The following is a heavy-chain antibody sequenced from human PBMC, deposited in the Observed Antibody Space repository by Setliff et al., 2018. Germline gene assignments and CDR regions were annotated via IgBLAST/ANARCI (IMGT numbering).Heavy chain of an antibody. CDR2: ISGNSYYI. J-gene: IGHJ4*02. CDR1: GFNFNTHT. CDR3: VAGRMWLPVGDY. Sequence: GESLKISCAAFGFNFNTHTLSWVRQAPGKGLEWVSAISGNSYYINYVDSVKGRFTVSRDNDRNSVSLQMNSLRAEDTGVYYRVAGRMWLPVGDYWGQGALVTVSS. V-gene: IGHV3-21*01. D-gene: IGHD6-19*01.